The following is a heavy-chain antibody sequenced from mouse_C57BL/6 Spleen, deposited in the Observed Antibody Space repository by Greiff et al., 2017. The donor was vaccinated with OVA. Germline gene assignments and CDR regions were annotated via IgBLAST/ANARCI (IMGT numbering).Heavy chain of an antibody. CDR3: TRVMVTTDGPYWYFDV. D-gene: IGHD2-2*01. CDR1: GFTFSSYA. V-gene: IGHV5-9-1*02. Sequence: EVQGVESGEGLVKPGGSLKLSCAASGFTFSSYAMSWVRQTPEKRLEWVAYISSGGDYIYYADTVKGRFTISRDNARNTLYLQLSSLKSEDTAMYYCTRVMVTTDGPYWYFDVWGTGTTVTVSS. CDR2: ISSGGDYI. J-gene: IGHJ1*03.